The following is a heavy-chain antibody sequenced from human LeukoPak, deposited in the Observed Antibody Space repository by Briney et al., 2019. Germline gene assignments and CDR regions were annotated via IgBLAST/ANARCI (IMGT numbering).Heavy chain of an antibody. CDR3: ATLVDTATLTLLEAVTPSGSCWFDP. J-gene: IGHJ5*02. D-gene: IGHD5-18*01. CDR2: IYYSGST. CDR1: GGSISSSSYY. Sequence: PSETLSLTCTVSGGSISSSSYYWGWIRQPPGKGLEWIGSIYYSGSTYYNPSLKSRVTISVDTSKNQFSLKLSSVTAADTAVYYCATLVDTATLTLLEAVTPSGSCWFDPWGQGTLVTVSS. V-gene: IGHV4-39*07.